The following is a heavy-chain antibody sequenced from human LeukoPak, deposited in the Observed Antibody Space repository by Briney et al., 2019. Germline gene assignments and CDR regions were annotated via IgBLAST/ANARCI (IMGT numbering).Heavy chain of an antibody. J-gene: IGHJ5*02. CDR3: SRGNYDILAGSGSNWFDP. D-gene: IGHD3-9*01. CDR1: GYAFTGYY. Sequence: ASVKVSCKASGYAFTGYYIHWVRQAPGQGLEWMGWSNPNSGGTNYAQKFQGRVTMTRDTVISTAYMELSRLRSDDMAVYYGSRGNYDILAGSGSNWFDPWGQGTLVTVSS. V-gene: IGHV1-2*02. CDR2: SNPNSGGT.